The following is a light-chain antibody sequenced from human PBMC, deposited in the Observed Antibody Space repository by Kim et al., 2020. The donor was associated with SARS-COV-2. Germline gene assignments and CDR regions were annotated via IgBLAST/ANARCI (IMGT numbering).Light chain of an antibody. CDR2: DGS. Sequence: GDRVTITCRASRNIKNWLDWYQQQPGKAPKLLIYDGSTLETGVPSRFNGSGSATEFTLTISGLQPDDFASYYCQQYDSYWYTFGQGTKLEI. CDR3: QQYDSYWYT. J-gene: IGKJ2*01. CDR1: RNIKNW. V-gene: IGKV1-5*01.